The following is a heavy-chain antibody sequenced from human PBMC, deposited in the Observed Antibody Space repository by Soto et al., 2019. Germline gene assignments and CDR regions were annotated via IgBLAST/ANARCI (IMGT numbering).Heavy chain of an antibody. CDR1: VFKFDGYG. CDR3: VKDALTAVAFYFDY. CDR2: LSKDSLSI. J-gene: IGHJ4*01. V-gene: IGHV3-9*01. Sequence: PGWSLRLSCVSSVFKFDGYGMHWVRHTPGKGLEWIAGLSKDSLSISYGASMKGRFTISRDNAKNSLYLQLNSPRPEDTALYYCVKDALTAVAFYFDYWGRGALVTVSS. D-gene: IGHD6-19*01.